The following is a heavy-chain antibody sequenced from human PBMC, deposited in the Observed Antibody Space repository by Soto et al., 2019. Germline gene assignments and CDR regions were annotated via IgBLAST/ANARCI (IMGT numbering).Heavy chain of an antibody. CDR3: ARSREFDY. CDR1: CGSLSGATYS. Sequence: PSDTLSLTCGVSCGSLSGATYSWKRSRQPQGKGLEWPGYIFPRDTTYYNPSLKSRVTISIDVSKNQFTLSLRSLTAADTAVYYCARSREFDYWSQGTLVTVSS. CDR2: IFPRDTT. V-gene: IGHV4-30-2*01. J-gene: IGHJ4*02.